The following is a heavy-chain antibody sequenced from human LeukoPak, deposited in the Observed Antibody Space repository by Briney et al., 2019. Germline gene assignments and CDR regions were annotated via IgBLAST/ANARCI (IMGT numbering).Heavy chain of an antibody. D-gene: IGHD6-6*01. CDR3: ARDLFPYSSSSDY. V-gene: IGHV1-18*01. J-gene: IGHJ4*02. CDR1: GGSFSNDA. CDR2: ISAYNGNT. Sequence: ASVKVSCKAPGGSFSNDAVSWVRQAPGQGLEWMGWISAYNGNTNYAQKLQGRVTMTTDTSTSTAYMELRSLRSDDTAVYYCARDLFPYSSSSDYWGQGTLVAVSS.